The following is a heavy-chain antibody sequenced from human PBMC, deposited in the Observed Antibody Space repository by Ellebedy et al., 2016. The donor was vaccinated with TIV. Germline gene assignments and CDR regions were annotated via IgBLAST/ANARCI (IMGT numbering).Heavy chain of an antibody. Sequence: SETLSLTCTVSGGSISSSSPYWGWIRQPPGKGLEWIGSIYYSGSTYYNPSLKSRLTISVDTSKNQFSLKLSSVTAADTAVYYCARHTRWEPPAYWGQGTLVTVSS. CDR3: ARHTRWEPPAY. CDR2: IYYSGST. J-gene: IGHJ4*02. CDR1: GGSISSSSPY. D-gene: IGHD1-26*01. V-gene: IGHV4-39*01.